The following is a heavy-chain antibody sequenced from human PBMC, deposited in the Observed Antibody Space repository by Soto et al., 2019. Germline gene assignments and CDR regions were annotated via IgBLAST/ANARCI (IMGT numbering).Heavy chain of an antibody. D-gene: IGHD6-13*01. V-gene: IGHV5-51*01. CDR1: GYSFTSYW. J-gene: IGHJ4*02. CDR3: AVFRSSWFGDGRLDS. CDR2: IYPGDSDT. Sequence: PGESLKISCKGSGYSFTSYWIGWVRQMPGKGLEWMGIIYPGDSDTRYSPSFQGQVTISADKSISTAYLQWSSLEASDTAIYYCAVFRSSWFGDGRLDSWGPGTLVTVSS.